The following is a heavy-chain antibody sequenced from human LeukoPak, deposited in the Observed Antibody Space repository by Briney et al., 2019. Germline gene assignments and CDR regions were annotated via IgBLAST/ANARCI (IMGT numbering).Heavy chain of an antibody. Sequence: SETLSLTCTIYGGSFSGYYWSWIRQPPGKGLEWIGSIYYSGSTYYNPSLKSRVTMSVDTSKNQFSLKLSSVTAADTAVYYCARILGPLNWFDPWGQGTLVTVSS. CDR2: IYYSGST. V-gene: IGHV4-39*07. CDR3: ARILGPLNWFDP. J-gene: IGHJ5*02. D-gene: IGHD3-3*02. CDR1: GGSFSGYY.